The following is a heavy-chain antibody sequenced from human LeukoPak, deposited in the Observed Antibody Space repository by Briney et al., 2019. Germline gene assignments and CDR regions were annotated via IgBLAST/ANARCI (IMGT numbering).Heavy chain of an antibody. CDR1: GFTFSSYG. V-gene: IGHV3-33*01. Sequence: PGGSLRLSCAASGFTFSSYGMHWVRQAPGKGLEWVAVIWYDGSNKYYADSVKGRFTISRDNSKNTLYLQMNSLRAEDTAVYYCARDGINYYDSSGYFDYWGQGTLVTVSS. D-gene: IGHD3-22*01. CDR3: ARDGINYYDSSGYFDY. J-gene: IGHJ4*02. CDR2: IWYDGSNK.